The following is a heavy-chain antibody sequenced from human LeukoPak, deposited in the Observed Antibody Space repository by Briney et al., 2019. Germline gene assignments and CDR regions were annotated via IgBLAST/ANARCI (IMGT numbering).Heavy chain of an antibody. CDR2: MNPNSGNT. Sequence: ASVKVSCKASGYTFTSYDINWVRQATGQGLEWMGWMNPNSGNTGYAQKFQGRVTMTRNTSISTAYMELSSLRSEDTAVYYCARVRSAVTTLAKRNWFDPWGQATLVTVSS. CDR3: ARVRSAVTTLAKRNWFDP. CDR1: GYTFTSYD. D-gene: IGHD4-17*01. J-gene: IGHJ5*02. V-gene: IGHV1-8*01.